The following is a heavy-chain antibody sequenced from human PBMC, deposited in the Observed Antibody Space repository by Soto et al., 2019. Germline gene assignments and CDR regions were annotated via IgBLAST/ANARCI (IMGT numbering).Heavy chain of an antibody. D-gene: IGHD1-26*01. V-gene: IGHV2-5*02. CDR1: GFLLSTSGVG. CDR3: AHILETGAAFDY. CDR2: IYWDDDK. J-gene: IGHJ4*02. Sequence: QITLKESGPTLVKPTQTLTLTCTFSGFLLSTSGVGVGWIRQPPGKALEWLALIYWDDDKRYSPSLKSRLTITKDTSKNQVVLTMTNMDPVDTATYYCAHILETGAAFDYWGQGTLVTVSS.